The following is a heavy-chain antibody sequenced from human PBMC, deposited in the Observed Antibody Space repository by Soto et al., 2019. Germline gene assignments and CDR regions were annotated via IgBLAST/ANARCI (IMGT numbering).Heavy chain of an antibody. CDR3: ARESGSHYYYYGMDV. CDR2: INPNSGGT. J-gene: IGHJ6*02. D-gene: IGHD1-26*01. CDR1: GYTFTGYY. Sequence: DSVKVSCKASGYTFTGYYMHWVRQAPGQGLEWMGWINPNSGGTNYAQKFQGWVTMTRDTSISTAYMELSRLRSDDTAVYYCARESGSHYYYYGMDVWGQGTTVTVSS. V-gene: IGHV1-2*04.